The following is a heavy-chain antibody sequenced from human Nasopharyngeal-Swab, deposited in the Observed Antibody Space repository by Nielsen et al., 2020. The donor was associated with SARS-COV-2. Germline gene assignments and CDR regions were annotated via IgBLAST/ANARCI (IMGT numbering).Heavy chain of an antibody. J-gene: IGHJ6*02. CDR1: GGTFSSYA. CDR3: AGQGGGDYYDSRRYYNYVMDV. V-gene: IGHV1-69*04. Sequence: SVKVSCKASGGTFSSYAISWVRQAPGQGLEWMGRIIPIFGIANYAQKLQGRVTITADKSPSTAYMELSSLGSEDTAVYYCAGQGGGDYYDSRRYYNYVMDVWGQGTTVTVSS. D-gene: IGHD3-22*01. CDR2: IIPIFGIA.